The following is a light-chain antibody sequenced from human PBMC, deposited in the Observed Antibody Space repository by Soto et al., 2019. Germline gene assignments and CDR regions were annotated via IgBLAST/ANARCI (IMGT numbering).Light chain of an antibody. Sequence: SYELTQPPSVSVAPGETATITCGGHNIGSKSVHWYQQKPGQAPVLVIYYDRDRPSGIPERFSGSNSGNTATLTISRVEAGDGADYYCQVLDNYSDHVVFGGGTKLTVL. CDR1: NIGSKS. V-gene: IGLV3-21*04. J-gene: IGLJ2*01. CDR3: QVLDNYSDHVV. CDR2: YDR.